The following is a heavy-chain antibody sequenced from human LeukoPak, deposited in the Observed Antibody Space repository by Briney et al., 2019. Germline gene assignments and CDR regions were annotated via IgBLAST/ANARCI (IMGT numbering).Heavy chain of an antibody. CDR1: GFTFSSYS. Sequence: PGGSLRLSCAASGFTFSSYSMNWVRQAPGKGLQWVSYISSSSATICYADSVKGRFTISRDNAKNSLSLQMNSLRDEDTAVYYCARGGPAAMKGTLDYWGQGTLVTVSS. D-gene: IGHD2-2*01. CDR3: ARGGPAAMKGTLDY. CDR2: ISSSSATI. J-gene: IGHJ4*02. V-gene: IGHV3-48*02.